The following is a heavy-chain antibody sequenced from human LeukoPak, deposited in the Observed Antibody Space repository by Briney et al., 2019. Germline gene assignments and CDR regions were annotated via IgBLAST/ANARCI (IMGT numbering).Heavy chain of an antibody. CDR2: INHSGST. Sequence: SETLSLTCAVYGGSFSGYYWSWIRQTPGKGLEWIGEINHSGSTNYNPSLKSRVTISVDTTKTQFSMKLSSVTAADTAVYYCRTANSSGVIEYWGQGTLVTVSS. V-gene: IGHV4-34*01. D-gene: IGHD6-19*01. CDR3: RTANSSGVIEY. CDR1: GGSFSGYY. J-gene: IGHJ4*02.